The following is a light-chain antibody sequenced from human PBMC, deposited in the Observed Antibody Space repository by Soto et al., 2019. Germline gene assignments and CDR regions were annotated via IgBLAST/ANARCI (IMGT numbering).Light chain of an antibody. CDR3: KHPNSYPALT. Sequence: IQLTQSPSSLSASVGDRVTITCRASQGISSYLAWYQQKPGKAPKLLIYAASTLQSGVPSRFSGSGSGTDYTLSISSLHPEDFATYNCKHPNSYPALTFGEGTKVEIK. J-gene: IGKJ4*01. CDR2: AAS. CDR1: QGISSY. V-gene: IGKV1-9*01.